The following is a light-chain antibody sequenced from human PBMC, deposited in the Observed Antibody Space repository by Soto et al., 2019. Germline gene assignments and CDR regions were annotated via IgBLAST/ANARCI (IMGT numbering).Light chain of an antibody. CDR3: QQRSNWPLT. Sequence: EIVLTQSPATLSLSPGERATLSCRASQSVRSYLAWYQQKPGQAPRLLIYAASNRATGIPARFSGSGSGTDFTLTISSLEPEDCAVYYCQQRSNWPLTFGGGTKVEIK. V-gene: IGKV3-11*01. CDR2: AAS. CDR1: QSVRSY. J-gene: IGKJ4*01.